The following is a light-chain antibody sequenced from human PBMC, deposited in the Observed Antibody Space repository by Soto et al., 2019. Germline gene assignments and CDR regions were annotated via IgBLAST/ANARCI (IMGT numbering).Light chain of an antibody. V-gene: IGKV3D-20*01. CDR1: QSVSSSY. J-gene: IGKJ4*01. CDR3: QQYGSSP. CDR2: DAS. Sequence: EIVLTQSPATLSLSPGERATLSCGASQSVSSSYLAWYQQKPGLAPRLLIYDASSRATGIPDRFSRSGSGTDFTLTISRLEPEDFAVYYCQQYGSSPFGGGTKVDIK.